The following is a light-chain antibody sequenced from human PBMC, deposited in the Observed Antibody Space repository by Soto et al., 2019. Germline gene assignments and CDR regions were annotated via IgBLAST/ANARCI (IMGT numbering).Light chain of an antibody. CDR3: QQYHTSPLT. Sequence: EIVMTQSPATLSVSPGERATLSCRASQSVSSNLAWYQQKPGQAPRLLIYGASTRATGIPARFSGSGSGTEFTLTISRLEPEDFALYYCQQYHTSPLTFGQGTKV. J-gene: IGKJ1*01. CDR2: GAS. V-gene: IGKV3-15*01. CDR1: QSVSSN.